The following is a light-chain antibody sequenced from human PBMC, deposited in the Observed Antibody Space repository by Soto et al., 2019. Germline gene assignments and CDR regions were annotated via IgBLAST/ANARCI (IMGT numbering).Light chain of an antibody. Sequence: EILLTQSPSTLSSSPGDRATPTCRASQSVSSYLAWYHHKPCQARMLLNYEASNGASGLPTRFSGSGSGTEFSFTSSILQSEDFADYCWQHYNSCPITFGQGTRLEI. CDR1: QSVSSY. CDR2: EAS. J-gene: IGKJ5*01. CDR3: QHYNSCPIT. V-gene: IGKV3D-15*03.